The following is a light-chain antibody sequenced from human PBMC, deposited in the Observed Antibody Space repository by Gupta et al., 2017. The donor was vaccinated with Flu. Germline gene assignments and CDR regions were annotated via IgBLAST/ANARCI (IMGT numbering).Light chain of an antibody. CDR2: LAS. J-gene: IGKJ3*01. CDR3: KQALETPFT. Sequence: DIVITQSPLPLPVTPGEAASIPCRSRQSLVNTNRHSYLNGYLQKPGQSPQLIIYLASTRTSGVPARFGASGSGTDFTLKINAVEAEDVGVYYCKQALETPFTFGPGTKVEIK. V-gene: IGKV2-28*01. CDR1: QSLVNTNRHSY.